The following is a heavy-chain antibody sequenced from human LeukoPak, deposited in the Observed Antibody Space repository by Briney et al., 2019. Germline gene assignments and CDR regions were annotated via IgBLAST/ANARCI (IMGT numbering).Heavy chain of an antibody. CDR3: ARTPIIGNNWFDP. J-gene: IGHJ5*02. V-gene: IGHV3-74*01. CDR1: GFTLSSYW. Sequence: GGSLRLSCAVSGFTLSSYWMHWVRQAPGKGLVWVSRISADGSSTNYADSVKGRFTISRDNAKNTLYLQMNSLRAEDTAAYYCARTPIIGNNWFDPWGQGTLVTVSP. CDR2: ISADGSST. D-gene: IGHD1-26*01.